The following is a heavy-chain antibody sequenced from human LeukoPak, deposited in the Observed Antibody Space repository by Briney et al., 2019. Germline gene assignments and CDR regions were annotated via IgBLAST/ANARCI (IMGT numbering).Heavy chain of an antibody. CDR1: GGSFSGYY. Sequence: SETLSLTCAVYGGSFSGYYWSWIGQPPGKGLEWIGEINHSGSTNYNPSLKSRVTISVDTSKNQFSLKLSSVTAADTAVYYCAGRGYSGYDYGVGNWFDPWGQGTLVTVSS. D-gene: IGHD5-12*01. CDR2: INHSGST. CDR3: AGRGYSGYDYGVGNWFDP. V-gene: IGHV4-34*01. J-gene: IGHJ5*02.